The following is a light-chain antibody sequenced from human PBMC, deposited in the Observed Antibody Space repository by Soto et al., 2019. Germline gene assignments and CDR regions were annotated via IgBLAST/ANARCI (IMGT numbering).Light chain of an antibody. V-gene: IGLV2-14*01. J-gene: IGLJ2*01. CDR3: SSYRSSNTVV. CDR2: EVT. CDR1: SSDIGGYDY. Sequence: QSALTQPASVSGSPGQSITLSCTGTSSDIGGYDYVSWFQQHPGKAPKLMLYEVTNRPSGVSNRVSGSKSGNTASLTISGLQAEDEAHYYCSSYRSSNTVVFGGGTKLTVL.